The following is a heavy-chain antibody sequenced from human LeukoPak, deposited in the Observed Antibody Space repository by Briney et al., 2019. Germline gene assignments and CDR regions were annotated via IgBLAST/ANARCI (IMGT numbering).Heavy chain of an antibody. CDR2: ISYSGST. D-gene: IGHD5-12*01. Sequence: SETLSLTCTVSGGSISTFYWSWIRRPPEKGLEWIGYISYSGSTNFNPSLKSRVTISVDTSKNQFSLKLSSVTAADTAVYYCVRSAQGRGGYAFDYWGQGTLVTVSS. CDR3: VRSAQGRGGYAFDY. V-gene: IGHV4-59*12. CDR1: GGSISTFY. J-gene: IGHJ4*02.